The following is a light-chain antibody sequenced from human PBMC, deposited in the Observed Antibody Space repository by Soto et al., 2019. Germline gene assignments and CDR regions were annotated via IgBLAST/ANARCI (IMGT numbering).Light chain of an antibody. V-gene: IGKV1-39*01. CDR3: QQTHALPLP. CDR2: GAS. J-gene: IGKJ5*01. Sequence: DVQMTQYQSSLSASVGDRVTITCRASQPISNYLNWYQQKAGGAPKVLIFGASSLQTGVPSKFSGSGYGTDFTLIIINLHPEDFATYYCQQTHALPLPFGQVTLLAI. CDR1: QPISNY.